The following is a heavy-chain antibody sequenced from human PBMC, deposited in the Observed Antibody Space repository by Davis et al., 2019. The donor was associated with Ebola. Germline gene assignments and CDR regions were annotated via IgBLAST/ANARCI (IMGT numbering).Heavy chain of an antibody. D-gene: IGHD6-19*01. CDR3: ARASSGWYDY. J-gene: IGHJ4*02. V-gene: IGHV3-20*04. CDR1: GFTFDDYG. CDR2: INWNGGST. Sequence: GESLKISCAASGFTFDDYGMSWVRQAPGKGLEWVSGINWNGGSTGYADSVKDRFTISRDNSKNTLYLQMGSLRGEDMAVYYCARASSGWYDYWGQGTLVIVSS.